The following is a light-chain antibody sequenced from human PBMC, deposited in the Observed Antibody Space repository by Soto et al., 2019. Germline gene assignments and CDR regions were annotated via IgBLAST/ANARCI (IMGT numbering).Light chain of an antibody. Sequence: DIPMTQSPSALSASVGDRVTITCRASHSIDNYLSWYQQKPGKAPKLLIYAASNLQRGVSSRFSGSGSGTAFTLTIDSLQPDDFAIYYCQQCFSIPPTFGHGNKVETK. CDR3: QQCFSIPPT. V-gene: IGKV1-39*01. J-gene: IGKJ1*01. CDR1: HSIDNY. CDR2: AAS.